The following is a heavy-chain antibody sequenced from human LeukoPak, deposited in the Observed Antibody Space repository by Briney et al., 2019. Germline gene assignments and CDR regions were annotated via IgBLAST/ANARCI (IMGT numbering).Heavy chain of an antibody. Sequence: SSETLSLTCAVSGGSISSGGYSWSWIRQPPGKGLEWIGEIYHSGSTNYNPSLKSRVTISVDKSKNQFSLKLSSVTAADTAVYYCARDSGGSSWPFDYWGQGTLVTVSS. V-gene: IGHV4-30-2*01. J-gene: IGHJ4*02. CDR2: IYHSGST. CDR3: ARDSGGSSWPFDY. CDR1: GGSISSGGYS. D-gene: IGHD6-13*01.